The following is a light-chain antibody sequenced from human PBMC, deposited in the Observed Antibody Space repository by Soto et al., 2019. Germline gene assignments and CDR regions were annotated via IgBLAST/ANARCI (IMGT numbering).Light chain of an antibody. Sequence: QSVLTQPPSASGTPGQRVTISCYGSSSNIGSNTVNWYQQLPGTAPKLLIYSNNQRPSGVPDRFSGSKSGTSASLAISGLQSEDEADYYCAAWADSLNGLVFGGGTKLTVL. CDR2: SNN. J-gene: IGLJ2*01. V-gene: IGLV1-44*01. CDR1: SSNIGSNT. CDR3: AAWADSLNGLV.